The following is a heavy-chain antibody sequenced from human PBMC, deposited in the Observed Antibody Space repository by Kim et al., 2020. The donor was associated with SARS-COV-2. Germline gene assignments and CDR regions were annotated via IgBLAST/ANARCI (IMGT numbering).Heavy chain of an antibody. CDR1: GFNFDDYT. Sequence: GGSLRLSCAASGFNFDDYTMHWVRQPPGRGLEWFSLITWDAGRTFYADSVEGRFTISRDNSKNSLYLQMNSLRSEDTAFYYCAKDRTLYGSGSYSLFDYWGRGTLVTVSS. J-gene: IGHJ4*02. D-gene: IGHD3-10*01. CDR3: AKDRTLYGSGSYSLFDY. V-gene: IGHV3-43*01. CDR2: ITWDAGRT.